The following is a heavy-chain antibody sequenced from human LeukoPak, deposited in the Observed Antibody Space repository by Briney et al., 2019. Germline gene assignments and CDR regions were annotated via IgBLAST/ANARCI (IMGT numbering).Heavy chain of an antibody. Sequence: VASVKVSCKAFGYTFTSNYMHWVRQAPGQGPEWMGVISPSGGSTTYAQKFQGRVTLTTDRSTSTAYMDLSSLRSDDTAIYYCTRDERPSLMVGSPLYNWFGPWGQGTPVTVSS. CDR1: GYTFTSNY. CDR3: TRDERPSLMVGSPLYNWFGP. V-gene: IGHV1-46*01. J-gene: IGHJ5*02. CDR2: ISPSGGST. D-gene: IGHD2-15*01.